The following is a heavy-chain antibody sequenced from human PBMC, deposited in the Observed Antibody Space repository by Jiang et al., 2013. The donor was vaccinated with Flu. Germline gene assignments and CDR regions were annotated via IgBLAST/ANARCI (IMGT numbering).Heavy chain of an antibody. J-gene: IGHJ4*02. D-gene: IGHD5-18*01. V-gene: IGHV3-74*01. CDR3: AIGYSYGYSLDH. CDR2: IKSDGSSA. Sequence: SGGGLVQPGGSLRLSCAASGFTFSSYWMHWVRQVSGKGLVWVSRIKSDGSSASYADSVKGRFTISRDNAKNTLYLQMNSLRAEDTAVYYCAIGYSYGYSLDHWGQGTLVTVSS. CDR1: GFTFSSYW.